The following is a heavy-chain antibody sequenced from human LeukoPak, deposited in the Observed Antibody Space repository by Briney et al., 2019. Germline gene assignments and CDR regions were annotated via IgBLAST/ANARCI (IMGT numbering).Heavy chain of an antibody. CDR2: IIPIFGTP. Sequence: SVKVSCKASGYTFTSYGISWVRQAPGQGLEWVGRIIPIFGTPNYAQKFQGRITITTDESTSTAYMELSSLRSEDTAVYYCARISSSWLYYFDYWGQGTLVTVSS. CDR1: GYTFTSYG. CDR3: ARISSSWLYYFDY. J-gene: IGHJ4*02. D-gene: IGHD6-13*01. V-gene: IGHV1-69*05.